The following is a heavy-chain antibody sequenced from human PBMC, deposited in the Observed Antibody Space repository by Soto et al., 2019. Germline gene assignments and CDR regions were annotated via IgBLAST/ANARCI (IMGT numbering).Heavy chain of an antibody. CDR2: ISYDGSNK. CDR1: GFTFSSYG. Sequence: QVQLVESGGGVVQPGRSLRLSCAASGFTFSSYGMHWVRQAPGKGLEWVAVISYDGSNKYYADSVKGRFTISRDNSKNTLDLQMNSLRAEDTAVYYCATAWGNDAFDIWGQGTMVTVSS. D-gene: IGHD7-27*01. V-gene: IGHV3-30*03. CDR3: ATAWGNDAFDI. J-gene: IGHJ3*02.